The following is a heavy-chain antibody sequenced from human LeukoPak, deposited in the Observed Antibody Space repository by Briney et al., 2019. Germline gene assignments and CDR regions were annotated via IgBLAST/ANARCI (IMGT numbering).Heavy chain of an antibody. J-gene: IGHJ4*02. D-gene: IGHD1-26*01. CDR3: AKHPGSYPRPYYFDY. CDR2: ISGSGGST. V-gene: IGHV3-23*01. Sequence: GGSLRLSCAASGFTFSSYAMSWVRQAPGKGLEWVSAISGSGGSTYYADSVKGRFTISRDNSKNTLYLQMNSLRAEDTAVYYCAKHPGSYPRPYYFDYWGQGTLVTVSS. CDR1: GFTFSSYA.